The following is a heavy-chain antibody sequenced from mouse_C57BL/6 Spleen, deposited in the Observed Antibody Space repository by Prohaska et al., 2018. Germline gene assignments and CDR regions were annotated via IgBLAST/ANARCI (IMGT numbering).Heavy chain of an antibody. CDR1: GYTFTDYY. CDR2: INPNNGGT. J-gene: IGHJ2*01. V-gene: IGHV1-26*01. D-gene: IGHD2-2*01. Sequence: PGASVKISCKASGYTFTDYYMNWVKQSHGKSLEWIGDINPNNGGTSYNQKFKGKATLTVDKSSSTAYMELRSLTSEDSAVYYCANGYDHYWGQGTTLTVSS. CDR3: ANGYDHY.